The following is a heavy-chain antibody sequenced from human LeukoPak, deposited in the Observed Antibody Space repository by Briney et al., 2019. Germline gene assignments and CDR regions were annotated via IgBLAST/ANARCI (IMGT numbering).Heavy chain of an antibody. CDR3: ARGHYYDTSGDY. J-gene: IGHJ4*02. Sequence: SETLSLTCAVSGDSISNHYWSWIRQPPGKGLEWIGYIDYSGGTNYNPSLTSRVTISVDTSKNQFSLNLSSVTAADTAVYYCARGHYYDTSGDYWGQGTLVTVSS. V-gene: IGHV4-59*11. D-gene: IGHD3-22*01. CDR1: GDSISNHY. CDR2: IDYSGGT.